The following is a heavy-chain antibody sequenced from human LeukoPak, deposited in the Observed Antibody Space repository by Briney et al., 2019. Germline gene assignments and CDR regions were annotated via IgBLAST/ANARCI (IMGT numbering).Heavy chain of an antibody. CDR3: ATFSSSWPNWFDP. CDR1: GFTFDDYA. Sequence: GGSLRLSCAASGFTFDDYAMHWVRQAPGKGLEWVSGISWNSGSIGYADSVKGRFTISRDNAKNPLYLQMNSLRAEDTALYYCATFSSSWPNWFDPWGQGTLVTVSS. J-gene: IGHJ5*02. V-gene: IGHV3-9*01. CDR2: ISWNSGSI. D-gene: IGHD6-13*01.